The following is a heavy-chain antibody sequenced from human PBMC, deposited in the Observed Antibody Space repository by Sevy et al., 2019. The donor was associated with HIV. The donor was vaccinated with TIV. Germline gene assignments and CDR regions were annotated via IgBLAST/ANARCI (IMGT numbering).Heavy chain of an antibody. CDR1: GFTFSSYW. CDR2: INSDGSST. Sequence: GGSLRLSCAASGFTFSSYWMHWVRQAPGKGLVWVSRINSDGSSTSYADSVKGRFTISRDNAKNTLYLQMNSRRAEDTAVYYCYTSIVAAGDYWGQGTLVTVSS. D-gene: IGHD6-13*01. J-gene: IGHJ4*02. V-gene: IGHV3-74*01. CDR3: YTSIVAAGDY.